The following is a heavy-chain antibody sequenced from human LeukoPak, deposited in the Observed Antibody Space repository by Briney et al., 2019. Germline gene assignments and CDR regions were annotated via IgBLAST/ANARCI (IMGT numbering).Heavy chain of an antibody. CDR1: GGSISSGGYY. CDR2: IYYSGST. D-gene: IGHD3-10*01. J-gene: IGHJ3*02. V-gene: IGHV4-61*08. Sequence: SQTLSLTCTVSGGSISSGGYYWSWIRQPPGKGLEWIGYIYYSGSTNYNPSLKSRVTISVDTSKNQFSLKLSSVTAADTAVYYCARDGRLLWFNDAFDIWGQGTMVTVSS. CDR3: ARDGRLLWFNDAFDI.